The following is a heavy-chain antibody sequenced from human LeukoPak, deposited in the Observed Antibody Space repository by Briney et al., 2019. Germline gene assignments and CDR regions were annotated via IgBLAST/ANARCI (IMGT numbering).Heavy chain of an antibody. CDR3: AKDLDFDYGDYFDY. CDR1: GYTFSIYG. V-gene: IGHV1-18*01. J-gene: IGHJ4*02. D-gene: IGHD4-17*01. Sequence: ASVKVSCKDSGYTFSIYGITWVRQAPGQGLEWMGWISAHTGKSDYAQKFQNRVTMTADTATSTAYMELRSLGSDDTAVYYCAKDLDFDYGDYFDYWGQGTLVTVSS. CDR2: ISAHTGKS.